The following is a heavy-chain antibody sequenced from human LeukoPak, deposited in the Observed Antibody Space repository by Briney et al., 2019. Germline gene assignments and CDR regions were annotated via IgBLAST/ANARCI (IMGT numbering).Heavy chain of an antibody. V-gene: IGHV3-7*01. J-gene: IGHJ4*02. CDR2: IKQDGSEK. Sequence: GGSLRLSCAASGFTFSTYWMSWVRQAPGKGLEWVANIKQDGSEKYYVDSVKGRFTISRDNAKNSLYLQMNTLRPEDTAVYYCARDMRGSSSFPYYFDYWGQGTLVTVSS. CDR3: ARDMRGSSSFPYYFDY. CDR1: GFTFSTYW. D-gene: IGHD6-6*01.